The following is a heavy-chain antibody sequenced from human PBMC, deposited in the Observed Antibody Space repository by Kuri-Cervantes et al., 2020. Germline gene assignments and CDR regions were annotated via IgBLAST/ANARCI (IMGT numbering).Heavy chain of an antibody. CDR2: INPNSGGT. J-gene: IGHJ4*02. Sequence: ASVKVSCNASGGSFSGYAISCLRQAPRQGLEWLGWINPNSGGTSYVQKFQGRVTMTWDTSITTDYMELSELRSDDTAVYYCASWGYDESRGNYYFDYWGQGTLVTVSS. CDR3: ASWGYDESRGNYYFDY. V-gene: IGHV1-2*02. D-gene: IGHD3-22*01. CDR1: GGSFSGYA.